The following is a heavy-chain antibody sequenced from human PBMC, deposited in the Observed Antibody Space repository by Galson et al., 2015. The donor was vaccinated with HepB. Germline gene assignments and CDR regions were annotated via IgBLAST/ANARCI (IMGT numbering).Heavy chain of an antibody. J-gene: IGHJ6*03. V-gene: IGHV3-23*01. Sequence: SLRLSCTASGVTFTNYAMSWVRQAPGEGLEWVSSIDGSGGFTPYADSVKGRFTISRDNSKNTVYLQMDSLRAGDTAVYYCANGVKTDCSTTTCPGYHYYFYMDVWGKGTTVTVSS. CDR2: IDGSGGFT. CDR3: ANGVKTDCSTTTCPGYHYYFYMDV. CDR1: GVTFTNYA. D-gene: IGHD2-2*01.